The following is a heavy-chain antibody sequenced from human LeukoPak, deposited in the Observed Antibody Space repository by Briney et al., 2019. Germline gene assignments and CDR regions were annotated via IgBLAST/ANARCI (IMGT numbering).Heavy chain of an antibody. CDR1: GFTFSSYA. D-gene: IGHD3-22*01. Sequence: GGSLRLSCAASGFTFSSYAMSWVRQAPGKGLEWVSAISGSGSSTYYADSVKGRFTISRDNSKNTLYLQMNSLRAEDTAVYYCAKAPGIVVVLSWFDPWGQGTLVTVSS. CDR3: AKAPGIVVVLSWFDP. V-gene: IGHV3-23*01. J-gene: IGHJ5*02. CDR2: ISGSGSST.